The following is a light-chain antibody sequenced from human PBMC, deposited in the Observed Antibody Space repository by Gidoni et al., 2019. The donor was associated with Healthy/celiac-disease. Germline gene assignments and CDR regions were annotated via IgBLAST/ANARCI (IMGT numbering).Light chain of an antibody. V-gene: IGLV2-23*01. CDR1: SSAVGSYNL. CDR2: EGS. J-gene: IGLJ2*01. Sequence: QSALTQHASVSGSPGQSITISCTGTSSAVGSYNLVSWYQQHPGKAPKLMIYEGSKRPSGVSNRFSGSKSGNTASLTISGLQAEDEADYYCCSYAGSRVFGGGTKLTVL. CDR3: CSYAGSRV.